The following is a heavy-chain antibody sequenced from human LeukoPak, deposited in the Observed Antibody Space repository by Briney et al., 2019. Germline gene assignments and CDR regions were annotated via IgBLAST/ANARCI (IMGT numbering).Heavy chain of an antibody. D-gene: IGHD3-16*01. J-gene: IGHJ5*02. CDR1: GYTFTGYY. Sequence: ASVKVSCEASGYTFTGYYMHWVRQAPGQGLEWMGWINPNSGGTNYAQKFQGRVTMTRDTSISTAYMELSRLRSDDTAVYYCARDGGGSRNWFDPWGQGTLVTVSS. CDR3: ARDGGGSRNWFDP. CDR2: INPNSGGT. V-gene: IGHV1-2*02.